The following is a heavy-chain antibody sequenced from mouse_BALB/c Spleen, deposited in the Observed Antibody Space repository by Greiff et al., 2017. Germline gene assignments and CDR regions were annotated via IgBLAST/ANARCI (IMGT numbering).Heavy chain of an antibody. V-gene: IGHV14-3*02. Sequence: VQLKQSGAELVKPGASVKLSCTASGFNIKDTYMHWVKQRPEQGLEWIGRIDPANGNTKYDPKFQGKATITADTSSNTAYLQLSSLTSEDTAVYYCARCGNLYYYAMDYWGQGTSVTVSS. CDR2: IDPANGNT. J-gene: IGHJ4*01. CDR3: ARCGNLYYYAMDY. CDR1: GFNIKDTY. D-gene: IGHD2-1*01.